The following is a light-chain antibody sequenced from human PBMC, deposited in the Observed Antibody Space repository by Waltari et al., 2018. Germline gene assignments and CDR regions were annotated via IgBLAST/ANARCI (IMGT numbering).Light chain of an antibody. CDR3: QVWDSSSDPI. CDR2: DDT. V-gene: IGLV3-21*02. CDR1: RVKSTS. Sequence: SYVLSQSPSVSVAPGQTARITCGGDRVKSTSLHWYQQKPGQPPLLVIYDDTDRPSGFPEVFSGSLSGSTATRTSRRFEAGDEADYSCQVWDSSSDPIFGGGTKLTVL. J-gene: IGLJ2*01.